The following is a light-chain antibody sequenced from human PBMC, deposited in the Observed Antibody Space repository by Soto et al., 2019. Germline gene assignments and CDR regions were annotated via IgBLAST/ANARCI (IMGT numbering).Light chain of an antibody. CDR2: GSS. Sequence: EIVLTQSPGTLSLSPGERATLSCRASQSVSRNYVAWYQHKPGQTPRLLIYGSSSRANGIPDRFRGSGSGTDFTLTVSRLEPEDFAVYFCQQYGSSPRTFGQGTKVEIK. CDR3: QQYGSSPRT. CDR1: QSVSRNY. J-gene: IGKJ1*01. V-gene: IGKV3-20*01.